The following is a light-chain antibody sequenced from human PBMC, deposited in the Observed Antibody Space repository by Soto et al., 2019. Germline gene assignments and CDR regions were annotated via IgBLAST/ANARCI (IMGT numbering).Light chain of an antibody. CDR2: GAS. CDR3: QKRANWPVT. J-gene: IGKJ5*01. CDR1: QSVSSN. V-gene: IGKV3-15*01. Sequence: EIVMTQSPATLSVSPGERATLSCRASQSVSSNLAWYQQTPGQAPRLLIYGASTRATGITARFSGSGSGTDFTLTISSLEPEDFAVYYCQKRANWPVTFGQGTRLEI.